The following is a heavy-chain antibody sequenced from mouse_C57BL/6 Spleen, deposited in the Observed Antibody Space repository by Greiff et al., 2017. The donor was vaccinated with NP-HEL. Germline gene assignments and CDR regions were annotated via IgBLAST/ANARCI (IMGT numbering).Heavy chain of an antibody. CDR2: IHPNSGST. CDR3: ARSSYSSNGGWYFDV. V-gene: IGHV1-64*01. J-gene: IGHJ1*03. Sequence: QVQLQQPGAELVKPGASVKLSCKASGYTFTSYWMHWVKQRPGQGLEWIGMIHPNSGSTNYNEKFKSKATLTVDKSSSTAYMQLSSLTSEDSAVYYCARSSYSSNGGWYFDVWGTGTTVTVSS. CDR1: GYTFTSYW. D-gene: IGHD2-5*01.